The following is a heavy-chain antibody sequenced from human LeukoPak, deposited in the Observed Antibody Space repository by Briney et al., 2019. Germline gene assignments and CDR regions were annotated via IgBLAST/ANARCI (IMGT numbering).Heavy chain of an antibody. CDR3: ARGHFSGCSCPFDY. CDR1: GGSTSRYY. D-gene: IGHD2-15*01. V-gene: IGHV4-59*12. Sequence: SETLSVTSTVSGGSTSRYYRNWIRQPPGKGLEWIGNIYYIGSTNYNPSLNSRVTISVDTSKNHFSLKLQSVTAADPAVYYCARGHFSGCSCPFDYWGQGALVSVSS. CDR2: IYYIGST. J-gene: IGHJ4*02.